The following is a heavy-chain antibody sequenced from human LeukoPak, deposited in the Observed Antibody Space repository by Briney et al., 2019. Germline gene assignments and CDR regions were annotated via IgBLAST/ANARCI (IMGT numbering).Heavy chain of an antibody. CDR1: GYIFPNYW. D-gene: IGHD1-26*01. J-gene: IGHJ3*02. CDR2: IHPGDSDT. Sequence: GESLRISCEASGYIFPNYWIGWVRQVPGKGLDWMGLIHPGDSDTRYSPSFQGQVTISVDKSITTAYLQWSSLQASDTAMYFCARRSADAFHIWGQGTMVTVSS. V-gene: IGHV5-51*01. CDR3: ARRSADAFHI.